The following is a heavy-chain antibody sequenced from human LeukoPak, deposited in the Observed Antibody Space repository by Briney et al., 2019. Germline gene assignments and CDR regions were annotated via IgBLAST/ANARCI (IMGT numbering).Heavy chain of an antibody. CDR3: ARDNIVVVAATKAYYFDY. D-gene: IGHD2-15*01. CDR1: GGSFSGYC. CDR2: INHSGST. V-gene: IGHV4-34*01. J-gene: IGHJ4*02. Sequence: SETLSLTCAVYGGSFSGYCWSWLRQPPGKGLEWMGEINHSGSTTYNPPLKSRVTISVDTSKNQFSLKLSSVTAADTAVYYCARDNIVVVAATKAYYFDYWGQGTLVTVSS.